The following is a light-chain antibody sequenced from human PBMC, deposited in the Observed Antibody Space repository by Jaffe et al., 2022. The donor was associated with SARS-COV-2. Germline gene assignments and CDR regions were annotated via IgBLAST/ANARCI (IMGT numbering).Light chain of an antibody. Sequence: QSVVTQPPSLSGTPGQNITISCSGTSSNIGSYTVNWYQQLPGTAPKLLIYSNNQRSSGVPDRFSGSKSGTSASLAISGLQSEDEADYYCATWDDSLHGPGFGGGTKLTVL. CDR1: SSNIGSYT. CDR2: SNN. V-gene: IGLV1-44*01. CDR3: ATWDDSLHGPG. J-gene: IGLJ2*01.